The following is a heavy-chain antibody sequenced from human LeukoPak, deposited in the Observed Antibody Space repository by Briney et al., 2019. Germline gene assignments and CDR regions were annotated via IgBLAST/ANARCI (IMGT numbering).Heavy chain of an antibody. D-gene: IGHD5-24*01. CDR1: AFTFSDYW. CDR2: INKDGSET. Sequence: GGSLRLSCAASAFTFSDYWMTWVRQAPGTGLERVANINKDGSETYYVDSVKGRFTISRDNAKKSLYLQMNSLRDDDTAVYYCTRDKGWQQFDSWGQGTQVTVSS. CDR3: TRDKGWQQFDS. V-gene: IGHV3-7*01. J-gene: IGHJ4*02.